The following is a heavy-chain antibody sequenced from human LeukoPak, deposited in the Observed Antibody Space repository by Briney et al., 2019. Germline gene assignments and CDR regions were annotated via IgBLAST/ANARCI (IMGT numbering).Heavy chain of an antibody. CDR2: MKQDGSEI. CDR3: ARRVSYSLFDY. V-gene: IGHV3-7*01. J-gene: IGHJ4*02. D-gene: IGHD1-26*01. Sequence: GGSLRLSCEASGFTFSSYWMSWVRQAPGKGLEWVANMKQDGSEIYYVGSVRGRFTISRDNAKNSLYLQMNSLRAEDTAVYYCARRVSYSLFDYWGPGTLVTVSS. CDR1: GFTFSSYW.